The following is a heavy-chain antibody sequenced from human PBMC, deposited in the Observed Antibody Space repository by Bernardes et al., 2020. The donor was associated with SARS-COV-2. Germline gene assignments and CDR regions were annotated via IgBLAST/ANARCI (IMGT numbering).Heavy chain of an antibody. D-gene: IGHD6-13*01. V-gene: IGHV3-73*01. Sequence: GWSLRLSCAASGFTFSGSAMHWVRQASGKGLEWIGRIRSKANNFATSYAASVKGRFSISRDDSKKTAYLQMDSLKTEDTAVYYCTRHLVDYWGQGTLVTVSS. CDR2: IRSKANNFAT. CDR1: GFTFSGSA. J-gene: IGHJ4*02. CDR3: TRHLVDY.